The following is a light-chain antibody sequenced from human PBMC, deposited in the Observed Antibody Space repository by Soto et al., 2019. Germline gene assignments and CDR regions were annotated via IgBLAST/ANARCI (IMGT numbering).Light chain of an antibody. CDR2: DVT. V-gene: IGLV2-14*03. CDR1: SSDVGGYNY. Sequence: QSALTQPASVSGSPGQSITISCTGTSSDVGGYNYVSWYQHHPGKAPKLMIYDVTYRPSGVSNRFSGSKSGNTASLTISGLQADDEANYFCCSYTNTNTHVIFGGGTKVTVL. CDR3: CSYTNTNTHVI. J-gene: IGLJ2*01.